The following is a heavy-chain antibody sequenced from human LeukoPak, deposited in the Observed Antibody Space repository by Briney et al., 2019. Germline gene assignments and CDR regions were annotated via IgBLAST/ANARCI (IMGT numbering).Heavy chain of an antibody. J-gene: IGHJ4*02. V-gene: IGHV3-23*01. D-gene: IGHD6-13*01. CDR3: AKDIAAAGDY. Sequence: PGGSLRLSCAASGFIFSSYALTWVRQAPGKGLEWVSVISGSGSSRYYADSVKGRFTISRDNSKNTVFLQVNSLRVEDTAIYYCAKDIAAAGDYWGQGTLVTVSS. CDR2: ISGSGSSR. CDR1: GFIFSSYA.